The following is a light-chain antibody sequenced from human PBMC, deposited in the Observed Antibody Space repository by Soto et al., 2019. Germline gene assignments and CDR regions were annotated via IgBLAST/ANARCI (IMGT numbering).Light chain of an antibody. Sequence: QSALTQPASVSGSPGQSVTISCTGTSSDVGGYNYVSWYQQHPGKAPKLMIYEVSHRPSGVSNRFSGTKSGNTASLTISGLQAEDEADYYCSSYTSSNNWEFGGGTKLTVL. V-gene: IGLV2-14*01. CDR3: SSYTSSNNWE. CDR2: EVS. CDR1: SSDVGGYNY. J-gene: IGLJ3*02.